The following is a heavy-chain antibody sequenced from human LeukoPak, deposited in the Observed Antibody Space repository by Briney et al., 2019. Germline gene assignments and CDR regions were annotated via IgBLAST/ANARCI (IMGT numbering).Heavy chain of an antibody. Sequence: GESLKISCKVPGYNFNDYGIGWVRQVPGKGLEWMGIIYLRDLNIRYSPSFQGQVTISADKSINTAYLQWSSLKASDTAMYYCATWAGASTTAWSDPWGQGALVTVSS. D-gene: IGHD1-7*01. CDR3: ATWAGASTTAWSDP. CDR1: GYNFNDYG. CDR2: IYLRDLNI. V-gene: IGHV5-51*01. J-gene: IGHJ5*02.